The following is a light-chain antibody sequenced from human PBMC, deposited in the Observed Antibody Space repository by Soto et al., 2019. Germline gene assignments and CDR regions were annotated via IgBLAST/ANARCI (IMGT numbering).Light chain of an antibody. V-gene: IGLV1-47*01. Sequence: QPVLTQPPSASGTPGQRVTISCSGSSSNIGSNYVYWYQQLPGTAPKLLIYRNNQRPSGVPDRFSGSKSGTSASLAISGLRSEDEADYYCPAWDDSLSGPVFGGGTTLTVL. CDR2: RNN. CDR1: SSNIGSNY. CDR3: PAWDDSLSGPV. J-gene: IGLJ2*01.